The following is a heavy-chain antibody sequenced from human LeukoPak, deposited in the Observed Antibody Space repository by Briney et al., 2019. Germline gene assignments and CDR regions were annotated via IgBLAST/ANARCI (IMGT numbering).Heavy chain of an antibody. Sequence: GGSLRLSCAASGFTFSSYAMSWVRQAPGKGLEWVSAISGSGGSTYYADSVKGRFTISRDNSKNTLYLQMNSLRAEDTAVYYCAKDQVGSSGWQPFDYWGQGTLVTVSS. CDR1: GFTFSSYA. CDR2: ISGSGGST. V-gene: IGHV3-23*01. CDR3: AKDQVGSSGWQPFDY. D-gene: IGHD6-19*01. J-gene: IGHJ4*02.